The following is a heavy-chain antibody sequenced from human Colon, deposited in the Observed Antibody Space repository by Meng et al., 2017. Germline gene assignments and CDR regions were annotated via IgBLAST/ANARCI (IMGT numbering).Heavy chain of an antibody. V-gene: IGHV4-30-4*01. CDR3: ARDRKHYGERGWFDP. CDR2: IYYSGST. D-gene: IGHD4-17*01. Sequence: QGHMQASRPGLVQPSQTLSLTCTVSGGSISSGDYYWSWIRQPPGKGLEWIGYIYYSGSTYSNASLKSRVTISIDRSKNQFSLKLSSVTAADTAVYYCARDRKHYGERGWFDPWGQGTLVTVSS. CDR1: GGSISSGDYY. J-gene: IGHJ5*02.